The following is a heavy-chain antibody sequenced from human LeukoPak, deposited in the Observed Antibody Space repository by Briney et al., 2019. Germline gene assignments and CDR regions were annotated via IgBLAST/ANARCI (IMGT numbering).Heavy chain of an antibody. J-gene: IGHJ4*02. CDR2: INPNSGGT. CDR3: ARHVKSSSSLLFDY. Sequence: ASVKVSCKASGYTFTGYYMHWVRQAPGQGLEWMGWINPNSGGTNYAQKFQGRVTMTRDTSISTAYMELSRLRSDDTAVYYCARHVKSSSSLLFDYWGQGTLVTVSS. V-gene: IGHV1-2*02. D-gene: IGHD6-6*01. CDR1: GYTFTGYY.